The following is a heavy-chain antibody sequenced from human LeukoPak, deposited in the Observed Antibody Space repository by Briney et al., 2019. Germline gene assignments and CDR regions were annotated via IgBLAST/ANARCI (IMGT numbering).Heavy chain of an antibody. D-gene: IGHD1-26*01. J-gene: IGHJ4*02. CDR2: IWYDGSNK. CDR3: ARYSGSYPYYFDY. CDR1: GFTFSSYG. Sequence: PGRSLRLSCAASGFTFSSYGMHWVRQAPGKGLEWVAVIWYDGSNKYYADSVKGRFTISRDNSKNTLYLQMNSLRAEDTAVYYCARYSGSYPYYFDYWGQGTLVTVSS. V-gene: IGHV3-33*01.